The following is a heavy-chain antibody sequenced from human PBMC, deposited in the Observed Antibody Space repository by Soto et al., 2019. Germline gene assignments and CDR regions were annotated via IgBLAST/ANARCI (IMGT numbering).Heavy chain of an antibody. V-gene: IGHV3-23*01. CDR3: AKDVGGYGDSLSHFVF. CDR1: GFTFPSYA. D-gene: IGHD4-17*01. Sequence: LRLSCAASGFTFPSYAMSWVRQAPGKGLEWVSAISGSGDSTFYADSVKGRFTISRDNSKNTLYLQMNSLRAEDTAVYYCAKDVGGYGDSLSHFVFWGQGTLVTVS. J-gene: IGHJ4*02. CDR2: ISGSGDST.